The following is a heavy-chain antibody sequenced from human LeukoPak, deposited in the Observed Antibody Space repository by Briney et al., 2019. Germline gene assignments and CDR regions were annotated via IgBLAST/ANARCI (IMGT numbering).Heavy chain of an antibody. CDR1: GFTFDDYA. CDR2: ISGDGGST. CDR3: AKNNFHNLAGPFDY. D-gene: IGHD3-9*01. J-gene: IGHJ4*02. Sequence: TGGSLRLSCAASGFTFDDYAMHWVRQAPGKGLEWVSLISGDGGSTYYADSVKGRFTISRDNSKNSLYLQMNSLRTEDTALYYWAKNNFHNLAGPFDYWGQGTPVTVSS. V-gene: IGHV3-43*02.